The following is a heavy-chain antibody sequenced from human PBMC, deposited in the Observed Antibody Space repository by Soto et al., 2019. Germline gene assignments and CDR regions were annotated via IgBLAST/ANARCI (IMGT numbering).Heavy chain of an antibody. D-gene: IGHD6-19*01. V-gene: IGHV3-21*01. CDR2: ISSSSSYI. CDR1: GFTFSSYS. Sequence: PGGSLRLSCAASGFTFSSYSMNWVRQAPGKGLEWVSSISSSSSYIYYADSVKGRFTISRDNAKNSLYLQMNSLRAEDTAVYYCARDPPGGSVAGTPYYYGMDVWGQGTTVTVSS. CDR3: ARDPPGGSVAGTPYYYGMDV. J-gene: IGHJ6*02.